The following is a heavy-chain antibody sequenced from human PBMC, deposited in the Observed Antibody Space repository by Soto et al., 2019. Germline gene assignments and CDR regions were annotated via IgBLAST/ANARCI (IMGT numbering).Heavy chain of an antibody. CDR1: GGSISSGGYY. D-gene: IGHD3-22*01. CDR3: ARSKFTRIFND. J-gene: IGHJ4*02. Sequence: SETLSLTCTVSGGSISSGGYYWSWIRQHPGKGLEWIGYIYYSGSTYYNPSLKSRVTISVDTSKNQFSLKLSSVTAADTAVYYCARSKFTRIFNDWGQGTRVTVAS. V-gene: IGHV4-31*03. CDR2: IYYSGST.